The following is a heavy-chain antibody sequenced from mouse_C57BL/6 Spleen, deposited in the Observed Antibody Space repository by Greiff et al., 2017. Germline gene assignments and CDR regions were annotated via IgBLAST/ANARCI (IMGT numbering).Heavy chain of an antibody. V-gene: IGHV15-2*01. CDR3: ARGGSSPYLYFDV. CDR1: DSAVFPIAY. CDR2: ILPSIGRT. J-gene: IGHJ1*03. D-gene: IGHD1-1*01. Sequence: QVQLKESGSELRSPGSSVKLSCKDFDSAVFPIAYMSWVRQQPGHGFEWIGGILPSIGRTIYGEKFEDKATLDADTLSNTAYLELNSLTSEDSAICYCARGGSSPYLYFDVWGTGATVTVSS.